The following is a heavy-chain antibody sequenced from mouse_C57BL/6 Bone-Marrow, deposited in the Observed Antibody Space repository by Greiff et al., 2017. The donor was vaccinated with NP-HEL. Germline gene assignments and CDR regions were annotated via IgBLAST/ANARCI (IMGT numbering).Heavy chain of an antibody. V-gene: IGHV1-62-2*01. CDR3: ARHEEGYYYGSSYENYFDY. J-gene: IGHJ2*01. D-gene: IGHD1-1*01. CDR2: FYPGSGSI. Sequence: QVQLHQSGAELVKPGASVKLSCKASGYTFTEYTIHWVKQRSGQGLEWIGWFYPGSGSIKYNEKFKDKATLTADKSSSTVYMELSRLTSEDSAVYFCARHEEGYYYGSSYENYFDYWGQGTTLTVSS. CDR1: GYTFTEYT.